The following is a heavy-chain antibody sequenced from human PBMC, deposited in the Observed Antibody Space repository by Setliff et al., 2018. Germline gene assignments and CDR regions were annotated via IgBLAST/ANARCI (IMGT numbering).Heavy chain of an antibody. Sequence: PGGSLRLSCAASGFSFGGHDMHWVRQAPGKGLEWVAFIRYDGTTESYADSVRGRFTISRDNSKNTLYLQMNNLRAEDTAVYYCARGVENYGTLKYWGQGTLVTVSS. V-gene: IGHV3-30*02. J-gene: IGHJ4*02. CDR3: ARGVENYGTLKY. CDR1: GFSFGGHD. D-gene: IGHD1-7*01. CDR2: IRYDGTTE.